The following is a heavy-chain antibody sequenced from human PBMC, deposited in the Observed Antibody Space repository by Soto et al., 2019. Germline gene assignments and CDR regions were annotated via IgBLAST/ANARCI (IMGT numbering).Heavy chain of an antibody. CDR3: ASPDIAGAGNDY. J-gene: IGHJ4*02. CDR1: GFTFSSYS. V-gene: IGHV3-21*01. CDR2: ISSSSSYI. D-gene: IGHD6-19*01. Sequence: EVQLVESGGGLVKPGGSLRLSCAASGFTFSSYSMNWVRQAPGKGLEWVSSISSSSSYIYYADSVKGRFTISRDNAKNSLYLQMNSLRAEDTAVYYCASPDIAGAGNDYWGQGSLVTVSS.